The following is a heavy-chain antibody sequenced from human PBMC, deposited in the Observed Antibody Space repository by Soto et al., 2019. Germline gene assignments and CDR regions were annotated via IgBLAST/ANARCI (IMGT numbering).Heavy chain of an antibody. Sequence: SVKVSCKASGGTFSSYAISWVRQAPGQGLEWMGGIIPIFGTANYAQKFQGRVTITADESTSTAYMELSSLRSEDTAVYYCARPWEADGHGAWWFDPCGQGTLVTVPS. V-gene: IGHV1-69*13. CDR1: GGTFSSYA. CDR3: ARPWEADGHGAWWFDP. D-gene: IGHD1-26*01. CDR2: IIPIFGTA. J-gene: IGHJ5*02.